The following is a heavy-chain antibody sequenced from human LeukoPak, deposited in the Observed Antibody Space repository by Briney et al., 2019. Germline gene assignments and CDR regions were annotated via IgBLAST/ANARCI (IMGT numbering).Heavy chain of an antibody. CDR2: IIPIFGTA. Sequence: SVKVSCKASGGTFSSYAISWVRQAPGQGLEWMGGIIPIFGTANYAQKFQGRVTITTDESTSTAYMELSSLRSEDTAVYYCARGPPTLTGTSGTDYWGQGTLVTVSS. CDR3: ARGPPTLTGTSGTDY. D-gene: IGHD1-7*01. CDR1: GGTFSSYA. V-gene: IGHV1-69*05. J-gene: IGHJ4*02.